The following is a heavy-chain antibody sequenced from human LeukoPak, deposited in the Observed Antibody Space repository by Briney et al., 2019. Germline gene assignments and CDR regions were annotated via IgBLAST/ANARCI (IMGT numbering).Heavy chain of an antibody. J-gene: IGHJ4*02. V-gene: IGHV1-18*01. Sequence: GASVKVSCKASGFTFSNDGINWVRQAPGHALEWMGWISGYNGNTKFAQKFQGRVTMTTDTSTSTAYTELRSLRSDDTAVYYCARDPYDFLTGHYSGSGGDYWGQGTLVTVSS. CDR1: GFTFSNDG. CDR2: ISGYNGNT. D-gene: IGHD3-9*01. CDR3: ARDPYDFLTGHYSGSGGDY.